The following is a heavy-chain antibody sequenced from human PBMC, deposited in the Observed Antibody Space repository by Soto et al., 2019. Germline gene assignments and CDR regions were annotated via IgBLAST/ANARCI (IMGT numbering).Heavy chain of an antibody. CDR2: INPNTGGT. J-gene: IGHJ1*01. D-gene: IGHD6-13*01. Sequence: GASVKVSCKSSGYTFTDYYIHWVRQAPGQGPEWMGWINPNTGGTNYAQQSQGRVTMTRDTSISTAYMELSSLRSDDTAVYYCTRGLDTSWYREYFQHWGRGTLVTVSS. CDR3: TRGLDTSWYREYFQH. CDR1: GYTFTDYY. V-gene: IGHV1-2*02.